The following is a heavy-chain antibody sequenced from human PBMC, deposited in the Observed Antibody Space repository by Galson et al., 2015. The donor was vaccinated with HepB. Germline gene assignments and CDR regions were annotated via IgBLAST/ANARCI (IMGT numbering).Heavy chain of an antibody. CDR3: ARGGRSGRNYFDY. CDR1: GFTVSSNY. V-gene: IGHV3-66*01. CDR2: IYSGGST. D-gene: IGHD6-25*01. J-gene: IGHJ4*02. Sequence: SLRLSCAASGFTVSSNYMSWVRQAPGKGLEWVSVIYSGGSTYYADSVKGRFTISRDNSKNTLYLQMNSLRAEDTAVYYCARGGRSGRNYFDYWGQGTLVTVSS.